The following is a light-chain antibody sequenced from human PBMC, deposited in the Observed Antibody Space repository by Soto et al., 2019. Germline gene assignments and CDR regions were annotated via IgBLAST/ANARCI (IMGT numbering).Light chain of an antibody. CDR1: SNEVGSYYP. V-gene: IGLV2-23*01. Sequence: SVLTQPASVSWSPGQSITISCSGISNEVGSYYPFSWYQHHPGKAPELMIYEDIKRPSGISNRFSGSKSGNTASLTISGLQAEDDADYFCCSYAGRSTPYVFGTGTKVTVL. J-gene: IGLJ1*01. CDR3: CSYAGRSTPYV. CDR2: EDI.